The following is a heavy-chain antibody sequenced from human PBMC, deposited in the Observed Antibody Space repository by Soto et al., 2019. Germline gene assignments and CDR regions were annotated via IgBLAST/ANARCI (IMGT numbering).Heavy chain of an antibody. CDR3: ARDRGTVTMAY. CDR1: GFTFSSYS. V-gene: IGHV3-48*01. J-gene: IGHJ4*02. D-gene: IGHD4-17*01. CDR2: ISSSSTI. Sequence: GGSLRLSCAASGFTFSSYSMSWVRQAPGKGLEWVSYISSSSTIYYADSVKGRFTISRDNAKNSLYLQMNSLRAEDTAVYYCARDRGTVTMAYWGQGTLVTVSS.